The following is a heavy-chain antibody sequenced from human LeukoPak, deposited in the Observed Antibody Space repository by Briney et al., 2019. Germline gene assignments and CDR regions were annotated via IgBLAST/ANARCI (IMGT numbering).Heavy chain of an antibody. J-gene: IGHJ4*02. CDR3: AKERSAVTTGLFDS. D-gene: IGHD4-17*01. V-gene: IGHV3-23*01. Sequence: PGGSLRLSCAASGFTFSTYAMSWVRQAPGKGLGWVSAISTSGDNTYYADSVKGRFTISRDNSKNTLYLQINSLRVEDTAIYYCAKERSAVTTGLFDSWGQGTLATVSS. CDR1: GFTFSTYA. CDR2: ISTSGDNT.